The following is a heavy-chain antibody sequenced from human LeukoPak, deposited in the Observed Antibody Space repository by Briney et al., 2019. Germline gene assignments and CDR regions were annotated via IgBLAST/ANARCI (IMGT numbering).Heavy chain of an antibody. J-gene: IGHJ4*02. CDR2: IYYSGST. D-gene: IGHD1-26*01. Sequence: SETLSLTCTVSGGSISSSSYYWGWIRQPPGKGLEWIGSIYYSGSTYYNPSLKSRVTISVDTSKNQFSLKLSSVTAADTAVYYCARRRGASFDYWGQGTLVTVSS. CDR1: GGSISSSSYY. CDR3: ARRRGASFDY. V-gene: IGHV4-39*01.